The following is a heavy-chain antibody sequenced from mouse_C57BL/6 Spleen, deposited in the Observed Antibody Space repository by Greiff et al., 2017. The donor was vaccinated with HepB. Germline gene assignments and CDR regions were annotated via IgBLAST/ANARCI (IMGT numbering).Heavy chain of an antibody. Sequence: DVKLVESGGGLVKPGGSLKLSCAASGFTFSSYAMSWVRQTPEKRLEWVATISDGGSYTYYPDKVKGRITISRDNAKDNLYLQMSHLKSEDTAMYYSAIYRVDYYYDYAMDYWGQGTSVTVSS. CDR1: GFTFSSYA. J-gene: IGHJ4*01. CDR2: ISDGGSYT. CDR3: AIYRVDYYYDYAMDY. V-gene: IGHV5-4*03. D-gene: IGHD2-4*01.